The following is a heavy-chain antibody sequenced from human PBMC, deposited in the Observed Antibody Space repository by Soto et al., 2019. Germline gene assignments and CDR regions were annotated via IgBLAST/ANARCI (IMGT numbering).Heavy chain of an antibody. J-gene: IGHJ5*01. CDR1: GGSISSGYW. Sequence: PSETLSLTCAVSGGSISSGYWWSWFRQPPGKGLEWIGEIYPSGSTNYNPSLKSRVTISIDKSKNQFSLKLSSVTAADTAMYYCARGGDYRFDCWGQGTLVTVSS. CDR2: IYPSGST. D-gene: IGHD4-17*01. V-gene: IGHV4-4*02. CDR3: ARGGDYRFDC.